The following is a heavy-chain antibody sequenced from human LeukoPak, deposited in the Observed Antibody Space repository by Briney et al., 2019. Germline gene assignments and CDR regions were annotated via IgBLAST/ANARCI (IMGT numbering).Heavy chain of an antibody. V-gene: IGHV4-34*01. Sequence: SETLSLTCAVYGGSFSGYYWSWIRQPPGKGLEWIGEINHSGSTNYNPSLKGRVTISVDTSKNQFSLKLSSVTAADTAVYYCARRGQLGTNYWGQGTLVTVSS. CDR3: ARRGQLGTNY. D-gene: IGHD6-6*01. CDR2: INHSGST. CDR1: GGSFSGYY. J-gene: IGHJ4*02.